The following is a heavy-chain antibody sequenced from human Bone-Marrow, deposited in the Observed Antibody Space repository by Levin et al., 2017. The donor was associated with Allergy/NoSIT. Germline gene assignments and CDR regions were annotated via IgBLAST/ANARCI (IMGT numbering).Heavy chain of an antibody. CDR1: GFTFSSYG. J-gene: IGHJ5*02. V-gene: IGHV3-33*01. Sequence: GESLKISCAASGFTFSSYGMHWVRQAPGKGLEWVAVIWYDGSNKYYADSVKGRFTISRDNSKNTLYLQMNSLRAEDTAVYYCARVPVGSGYYGPWFDPWGQGTLVTVSS. D-gene: IGHD3-22*01. CDR3: ARVPVGSGYYGPWFDP. CDR2: IWYDGSNK.